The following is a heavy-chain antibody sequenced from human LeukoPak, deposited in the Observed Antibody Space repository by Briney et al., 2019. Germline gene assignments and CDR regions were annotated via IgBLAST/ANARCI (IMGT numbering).Heavy chain of an antibody. D-gene: IGHD3-3*01. CDR3: ARGGPSYYDFWSGYYGGY. CDR1: GGTFSNYA. CDR2: IIHIFGTA. J-gene: IGHJ4*02. V-gene: IGHV1-69*01. Sequence: SVKVSCKASGGTFSNYAISWVRQAPGQGLEWMGGIIHIFGTANYAQKFQGRVTITADESTSTAYLELSSLRSEDTAVYYCARGGPSYYDFWSGYYGGYWGQGTLVTVSS.